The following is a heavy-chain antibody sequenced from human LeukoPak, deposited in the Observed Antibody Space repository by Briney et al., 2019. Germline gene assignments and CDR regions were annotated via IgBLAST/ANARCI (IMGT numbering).Heavy chain of an antibody. V-gene: IGHV3-48*03. CDR2: IYTDNNI. CDR3: ARASNSPFDY. Sequence: GGSLRLSCAASGFTFSNYEMSWVRQTPRKGLEWVSHIYTDNNIKEADAVKGRFTISRDNAKTSLYLQMNSLRAEDTAIYYCARASNSPFDYRGQGTLVTVSS. D-gene: IGHD2-21*01. CDR1: GFTFSNYE. J-gene: IGHJ4*02.